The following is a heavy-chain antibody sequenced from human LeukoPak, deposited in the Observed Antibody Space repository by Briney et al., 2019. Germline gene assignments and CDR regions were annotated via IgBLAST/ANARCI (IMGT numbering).Heavy chain of an antibody. CDR1: GFTFSSYS. CDR3: ARRPGYCSSTSCYRWDYYYYYGMDV. D-gene: IGHD2-2*03. Sequence: GGSLRLSCAASGFTFSSYSVNSVRQAPGNWLEWVSSISSSRSYTYYADSVKGRFTISRDNANNSLYLQMNSLRAEDTAVYYCARRPGYCSSTSCYRWDYYYYYGMDVWGQGTTVTVSS. J-gene: IGHJ6*02. CDR2: ISSSRSYT. V-gene: IGHV3-21*01.